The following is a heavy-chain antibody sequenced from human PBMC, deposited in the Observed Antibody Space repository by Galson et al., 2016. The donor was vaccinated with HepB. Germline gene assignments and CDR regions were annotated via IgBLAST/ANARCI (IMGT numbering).Heavy chain of an antibody. CDR2: ISDSGDRT. J-gene: IGHJ5*02. Sequence: SLRLSCAASGFTFSNSPMAWVRQAPGKGLEWVSSISDSGDRTYYADSVKGRFTISRDNSKNTLYLQMNSLRAEDTAVYYCAKLSVGTLFDPWGQGTLVTVS. V-gene: IGHV3-23*01. CDR3: AKLSVGTLFDP. D-gene: IGHD4-23*01. CDR1: GFTFSNSP.